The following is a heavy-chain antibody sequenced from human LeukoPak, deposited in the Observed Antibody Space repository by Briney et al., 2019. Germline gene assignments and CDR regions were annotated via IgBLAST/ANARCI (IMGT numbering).Heavy chain of an antibody. D-gene: IGHD6-13*01. V-gene: IGHV4-34*01. CDR2: INHSGST. CDR3: AVLTGIAAAGIGY. J-gene: IGHJ4*02. Sequence: ADALSLTCAVYGGSFRVYYWIWIPQPPGKGLEGMGEINHSGSTNYNPSLKSRVTISVDTSRNQFSLKLSSVSAADTAVYYCAVLTGIAAAGIGYWGQGTLVTVSS. CDR1: GGSFRVYY.